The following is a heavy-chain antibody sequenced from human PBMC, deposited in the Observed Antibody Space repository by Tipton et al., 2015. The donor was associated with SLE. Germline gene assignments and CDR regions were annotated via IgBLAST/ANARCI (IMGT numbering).Heavy chain of an antibody. CDR3: ARARYFDL. CDR2: IYYGGGT. Sequence: TLSLTCTVSGDSISNGDDYWSWIRQPPGKGLEWIGNIYYGGGTYYNPSLESRVTISLDTSKNQFSLKLSSVTAADTAVYYCARARYFDLWGRGTLVTVSS. J-gene: IGHJ2*01. CDR1: GDSISNGDDY. V-gene: IGHV4-31*03.